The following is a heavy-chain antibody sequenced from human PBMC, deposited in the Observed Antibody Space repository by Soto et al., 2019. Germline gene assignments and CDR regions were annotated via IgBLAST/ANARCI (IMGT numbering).Heavy chain of an antibody. V-gene: IGHV2-5*02. Sequence: QITLKESGPTLVEPTQTLTLTCTFSGFSLNTTAVGVGWIRQPPGKAVEWLAVVYWDNDKRYNPSMKTRLTITNDATKNQEVRKMTTKDPVDTATYFCAHRKGDEYVWGSYKHAFDIWGQGTMVTVSS. J-gene: IGHJ3*02. D-gene: IGHD3-16*01. CDR3: AHRKGDEYVWGSYKHAFDI. CDR2: VYWDNDK. CDR1: GFSLNTTAVG.